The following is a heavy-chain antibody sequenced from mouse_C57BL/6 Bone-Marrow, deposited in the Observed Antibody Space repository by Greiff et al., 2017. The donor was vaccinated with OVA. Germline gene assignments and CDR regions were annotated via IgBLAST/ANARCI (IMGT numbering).Heavy chain of an antibody. CDR1: GFTFSSYA. CDR2: ISDGGSYT. J-gene: IGHJ2*01. D-gene: IGHD1-1*01. V-gene: IGHV5-4*01. Sequence: DVMLVESGGGLVKPGGSLKLSCAASGFTFSSYAMSWVRQTPEKRLEWVATISDGGSYTYYPDNVKGRFTISRDNAKNNLYLQMSQLKSEDTAMYYCARDFATVTLFDYWGQGTTLTVSS. CDR3: ARDFATVTLFDY.